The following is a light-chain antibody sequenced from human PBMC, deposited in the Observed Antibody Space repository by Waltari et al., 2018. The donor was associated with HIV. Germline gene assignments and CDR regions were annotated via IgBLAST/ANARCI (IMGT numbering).Light chain of an antibody. J-gene: IGKJ4*01. CDR3: QQANSFRPLS. V-gene: IGKV1-12*01. CDR2: AAS. CDR1: QDIGSW. Sequence: DMQMTQSPSSVSASVGDRVTITCRASQDIGSWLAWYQQKPGRAPRLLIFAASSLQGGVPSRFRGGGSGTEFTLTITRLQPEDVATYYCQQANSFRPLSFGGGTRVDLK.